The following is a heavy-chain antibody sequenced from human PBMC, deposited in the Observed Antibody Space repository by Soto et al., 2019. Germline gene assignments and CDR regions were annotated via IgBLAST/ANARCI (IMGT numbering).Heavy chain of an antibody. CDR2: ISGSGGSI. CDR3: AKDHKSLTGYYRHSNYFDH. CDR1: GFTFSSYA. J-gene: IGHJ4*02. V-gene: IGHV3-23*01. D-gene: IGHD3-9*01. Sequence: PGGSLRLSCAASGFTFSSYAMSWVRQAPGKGLEWVSAISGSGGSIYYADSVKGRFTISRDNSKNTLYLQMDSLRAEDTAVYYCAKDHKSLTGYYRHSNYFDHWGQGTLVTVSS.